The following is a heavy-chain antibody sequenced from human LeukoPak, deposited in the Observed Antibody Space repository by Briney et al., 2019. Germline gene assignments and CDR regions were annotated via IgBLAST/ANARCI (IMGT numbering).Heavy chain of an antibody. CDR3: ANLEYSGSYPLLPLDC. Sequence: GGSLGLSCAASGFTFSSYAMNWVRQAPGKGLEWVSSISGSGGSTYYADSVKGRFTISRDNSKNTLYLQMNSLRAEDTAVYYCANLEYSGSYPLLPLDCWGQGTLVTVSS. CDR1: GFTFSSYA. J-gene: IGHJ4*02. CDR2: ISGSGGST. V-gene: IGHV3-23*01. D-gene: IGHD1-26*01.